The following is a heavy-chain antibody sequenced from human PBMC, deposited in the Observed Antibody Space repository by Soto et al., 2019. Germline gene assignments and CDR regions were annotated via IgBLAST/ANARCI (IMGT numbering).Heavy chain of an antibody. CDR1: GGSVGGYD. V-gene: IGHV4-34*01. CDR2: INHSGST. Sequence: LSPTCAVFGGSVGGYDWCWIRPPPGKGLEWIGEINHSGSTNYNPSLKSRVTISVDTSKNQFSLKLSSVTAADTAVYYCASFSWARVNYGEGYWGQGTLGTVSS. J-gene: IGHJ4*02. CDR3: ASFSWARVNYGEGY. D-gene: IGHD3-10*01.